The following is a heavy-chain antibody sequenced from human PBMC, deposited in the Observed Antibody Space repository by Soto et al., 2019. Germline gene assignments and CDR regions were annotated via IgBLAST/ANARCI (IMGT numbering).Heavy chain of an antibody. D-gene: IGHD2-8*01. V-gene: IGHV1-18*01. CDR1: GYTFTSYG. CDR2: ISAYNGNT. Sequence: ASVKVSCKASGYTFTSYGISWVRQAPGQGLEWMGWISAYNGNTNYAQKLQGRVTMTTDTSTSTAYMELRSLRSDDTAVYYCATLGYCTNGVCADAFDIWGQGTMVTVS. CDR3: ATLGYCTNGVCADAFDI. J-gene: IGHJ3*02.